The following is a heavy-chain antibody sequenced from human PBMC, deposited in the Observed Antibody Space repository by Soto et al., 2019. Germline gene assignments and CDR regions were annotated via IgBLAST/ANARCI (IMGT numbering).Heavy chain of an antibody. CDR2: INAGNGRT. CDR1: GYMFTDSL. CDR3: AGGVYGDTFDI. J-gene: IGHJ4*02. V-gene: IGHV1-3*01. Sequence: ASVKVSCKASGYMFTDSLMHWVCQAPGQRLEWMGWINAGNGRTEYSQKFQRRVTITRDTSASIVYMELSSLRSEDTAVYYCAGGVYGDTFDIWAQGSLVTVSS. D-gene: IGHD4-17*01.